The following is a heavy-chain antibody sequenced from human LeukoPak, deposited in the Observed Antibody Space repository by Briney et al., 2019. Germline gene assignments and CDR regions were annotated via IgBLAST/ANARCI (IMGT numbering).Heavy chain of an antibody. J-gene: IGHJ5*02. CDR1: GFTFSSYS. V-gene: IGHV3-21*01. D-gene: IGHD7-27*01. CDR2: ITSDSSYM. CDR3: ARGDLTGDFRFDP. Sequence: PGGSLRLSCVASGFTFSSYSMNWVRQAPGKGLEWVSCITSDSSYMYYADSVKGRFTISRDNAKNSLCLQMNSLRAEDTAVYYCARGDLTGDFRFDPWGQGTLVTVSS.